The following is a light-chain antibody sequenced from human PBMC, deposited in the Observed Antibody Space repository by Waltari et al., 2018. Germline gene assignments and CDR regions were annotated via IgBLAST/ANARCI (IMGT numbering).Light chain of an antibody. CDR2: GNS. Sequence: QSVLTQPPSVSGAPGQRVTISCTGSSSNTGAGYDVHWYQQLPGNAPKLLMYGNSDRPSGVPERFSGSKSGTSASLAITGLQAEDEADYYCQSYDNMVSGWVFGGGTRLTVL. J-gene: IGLJ3*02. CDR3: QSYDNMVSGWV. V-gene: IGLV1-40*01. CDR1: SSNTGAGYD.